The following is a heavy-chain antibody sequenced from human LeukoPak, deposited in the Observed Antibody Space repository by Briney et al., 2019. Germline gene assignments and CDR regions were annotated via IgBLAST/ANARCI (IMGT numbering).Heavy chain of an antibody. CDR3: AKELSRFYDGSDY. V-gene: IGHV3-30*02. CDR1: GFTFSSYG. J-gene: IGHJ4*02. CDR2: IRYDGSNK. D-gene: IGHD3-3*01. Sequence: HAGGSLRLSCAASGFTFSSYGMHWVRQAPGKGLEWVAFIRYDGSNKYYADSVKGRFTISRDNSKNTLYLQMNSLRAEDTAVYYCAKELSRFYDGSDYWGQGTLVTVSS.